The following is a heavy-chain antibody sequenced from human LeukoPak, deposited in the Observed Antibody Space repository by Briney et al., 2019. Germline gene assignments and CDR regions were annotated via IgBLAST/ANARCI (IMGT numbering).Heavy chain of an antibody. V-gene: IGHV1-8*01. J-gene: IGHJ5*02. CDR2: MNPNSGNP. CDR1: GYTFTSYD. Sequence: ASVKVSCKASGYTFTSYDINWVRQATGQGLEWMGWMNPNSGNPGYAQKFQGRVTMTRNTSISTAYMELSSLRSEDTAVYYCARGSGFGKKNWFDPWGQGTLVTVSS. D-gene: IGHD3-10*01. CDR3: ARGSGFGKKNWFDP.